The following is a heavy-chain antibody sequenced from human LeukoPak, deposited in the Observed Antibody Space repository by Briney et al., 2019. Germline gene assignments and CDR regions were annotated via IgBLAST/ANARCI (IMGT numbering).Heavy chain of an antibody. V-gene: IGHV4-59*08. Sequence: SETLSLTCTVSGATIKSYYWSWIRQSPGKGLEWIADIHYAGSTNYNPSLKSRVTISVDLSKNHFSLKMSSVTAADTAVYYCARYPPMYYYDSSGYWFDPWGQGTLVTVSS. CDR3: ARYPPMYYYDSSGYWFDP. D-gene: IGHD3-22*01. CDR2: IHYAGST. J-gene: IGHJ5*02. CDR1: GATIKSYY.